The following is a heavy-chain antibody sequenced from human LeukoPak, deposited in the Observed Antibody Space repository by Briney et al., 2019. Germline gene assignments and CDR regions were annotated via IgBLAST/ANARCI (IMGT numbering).Heavy chain of an antibody. CDR2: IFSGGTSM. CDR3: ARKGYCSGSNCYSDYFFYMDV. CDR1: GFTFSTYS. D-gene: IGHD2-15*01. J-gene: IGHJ6*03. V-gene: IGHV3-21*01. Sequence: GGSLRLSCAASGFTFSTYSMNWVRQAPGKGLEWVSSIFSGGTSMYYAGSVKGRFTISRDNAKDSLYLQMDSLRVEDTAVYYCARKGYCSGSNCYSDYFFYMDVWGKGTTVTVSS.